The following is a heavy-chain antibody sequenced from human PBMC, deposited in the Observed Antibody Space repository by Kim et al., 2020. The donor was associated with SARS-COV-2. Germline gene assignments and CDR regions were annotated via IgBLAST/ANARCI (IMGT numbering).Heavy chain of an antibody. CDR1: GFTFSRHW. D-gene: IGHD2-2*01. V-gene: IGHV3-7*03. CDR2: IKEDGSDK. Sequence: GGSLRLSCAASGFTFSRHWMTWVRQAPGKGLEWVAHIKEDGSDKNYVDPVKGRFTISRDNAKNSLYLQMSNLRAEDTAVYFCVILGTSGLASWGQGTLVTVSS. CDR3: VILGTSGLAS. J-gene: IGHJ4*02.